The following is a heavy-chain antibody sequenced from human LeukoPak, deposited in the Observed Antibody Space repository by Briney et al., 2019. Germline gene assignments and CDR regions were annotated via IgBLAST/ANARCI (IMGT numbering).Heavy chain of an antibody. CDR1: GFNLSDYN. CDR2: IAISGTYI. CDR3: ARDLSATARAYDY. D-gene: IGHD1-26*01. Sequence: GGSLRLSCAASGFNLSDYNMNWVRQAPGKGLEWVSFIAISGTYITYADSMKGRFTVSRDNAKNSQYLQMTSLRAEDTAVYYCARDLSATARAYDYWGQGTLVTVSS. J-gene: IGHJ4*02. V-gene: IGHV3-21*01.